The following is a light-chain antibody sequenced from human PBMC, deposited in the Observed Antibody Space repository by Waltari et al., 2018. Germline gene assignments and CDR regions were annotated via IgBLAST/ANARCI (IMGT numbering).Light chain of an antibody. CDR1: SSDIGLYDL. CDR3: CSFAGRSWL. J-gene: IGLJ3*02. Sequence: QSALTQPASVSASLGPSLTISCPGTSSDIGLYDLISWYQQHPGKAPKLIIHETTKRPSGVPNRVSGSKSGNTASLTISGLQAEDEADYYCCSFAGRSWLFGGGTKLTVL. V-gene: IGLV2-23*01. CDR2: ETT.